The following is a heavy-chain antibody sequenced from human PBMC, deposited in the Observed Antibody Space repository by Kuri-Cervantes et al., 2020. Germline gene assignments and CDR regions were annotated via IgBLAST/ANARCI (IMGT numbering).Heavy chain of an antibody. J-gene: IGHJ3*01. CDR2: IRYDGSFK. CDR3: VRLGNAFDL. CDR1: GFRFSNYG. V-gene: IGHV3-30*02. D-gene: IGHD3-16*01. Sequence: GESLKISCVASGFRFSNYGMLWVRQAPGKGLEWATFIRYDGSFKDYSDSVKGRFSISRDNSKNTLYLQMNSLRDDDTSIYYCVRLGNAFDLWGQGTKVTVSS.